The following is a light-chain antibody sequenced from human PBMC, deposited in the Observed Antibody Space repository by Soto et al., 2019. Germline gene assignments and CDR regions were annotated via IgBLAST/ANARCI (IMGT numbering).Light chain of an antibody. Sequence: DIQMTQSPSTLSASVGDRVTITCRASQSISSWLAWYQQTPGKAPKLLIYDASRLESGVPSRFSGSASGTEFTLTISSLQPEDFATYYCQQVESYPSTFGGGTKVDIK. J-gene: IGKJ4*01. CDR1: QSISSW. CDR2: DAS. V-gene: IGKV1-5*01. CDR3: QQVESYPST.